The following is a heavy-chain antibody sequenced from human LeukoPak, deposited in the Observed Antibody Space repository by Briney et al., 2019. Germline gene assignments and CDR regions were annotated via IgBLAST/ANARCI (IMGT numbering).Heavy chain of an antibody. V-gene: IGHV3-33*06. J-gene: IGHJ4*02. CDR1: GFTFSSYG. Sequence: GGSLRLSCAASGFTFSSYGMHWVRQAPGKGLEWVAVIWYDGSNKYYADSVKGRFTISRDNSKNTLYLQMNSLRAEDTAVYYCAKDLDSSSAGPAYWGQGTLVTVSS. CDR2: IWYDGSNK. CDR3: AKDLDSSSAGPAY. D-gene: IGHD6-6*01.